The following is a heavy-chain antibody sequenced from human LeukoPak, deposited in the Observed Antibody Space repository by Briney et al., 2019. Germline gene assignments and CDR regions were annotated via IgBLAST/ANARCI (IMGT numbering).Heavy chain of an antibody. J-gene: IGHJ4*02. CDR1: GFTFSSYS. D-gene: IGHD3-10*01. V-gene: IGHV3-23*01. Sequence: GGSLRLSCAASGFTFSSYSMNWVRQAPGKGLEWVSAISGSGGSTYYADSVKGRFTISRDNSKNTLYLQMNSLRAEDTAVYYCAKDSGGWFGELYDYWGQGTLVTVSS. CDR2: ISGSGGST. CDR3: AKDSGGWFGELYDY.